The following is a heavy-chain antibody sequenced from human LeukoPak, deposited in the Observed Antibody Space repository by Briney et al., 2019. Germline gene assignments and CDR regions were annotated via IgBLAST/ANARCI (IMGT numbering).Heavy chain of an antibody. V-gene: IGHV4-59*01. D-gene: IGHD3-22*01. CDR1: GASISSYY. J-gene: IGHJ4*02. Sequence: SETLSLICTVSGASISSYYWSWIRQPPGKGLEWIGDIYYSGSIKYNPSLKSRVTMSVDTSRNQFSLKLSSVTAADTAIYYCARENPSGYYNRPIDYWGQGTLVTVSS. CDR3: ARENPSGYYNRPIDY. CDR2: IYYSGSI.